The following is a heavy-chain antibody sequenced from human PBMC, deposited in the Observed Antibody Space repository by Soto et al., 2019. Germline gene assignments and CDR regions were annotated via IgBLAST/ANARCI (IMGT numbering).Heavy chain of an antibody. CDR2: IYSGGST. CDR3: ARLRRDYGDYQNAFDI. CDR1: GFTVSSNY. Sequence: GGSLRLSCAASGFTVSSNYMSWVRQAPGKGLEWVSVIYSGGSTYYADSVKGRFTISRDNSKNTLYLQMNSLRAEDTAVYYCARLRRDYGDYQNAFDIWGQGTMVTVSS. V-gene: IGHV3-66*01. D-gene: IGHD4-17*01. J-gene: IGHJ3*02.